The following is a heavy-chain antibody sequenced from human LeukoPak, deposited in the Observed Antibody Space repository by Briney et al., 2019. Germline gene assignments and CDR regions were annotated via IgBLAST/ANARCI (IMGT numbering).Heavy chain of an antibody. CDR2: IYYSGST. D-gene: IGHD3-22*01. CDR1: GGSISSYY. Sequence: SETLSLTCTVSGGSISSYYWSWIRQPPGKGLEWIGYIYYSGSTNYNPSLKSRVTISVDTSKNQFSLKLSSVTAADTAVYYCARYYYDSSGHDAFDIWGQGTMVTASS. V-gene: IGHV4-59*01. CDR3: ARYYYDSSGHDAFDI. J-gene: IGHJ3*02.